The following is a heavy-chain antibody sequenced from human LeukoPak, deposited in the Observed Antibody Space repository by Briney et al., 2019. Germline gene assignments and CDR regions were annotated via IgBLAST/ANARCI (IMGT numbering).Heavy chain of an antibody. D-gene: IGHD4-17*01. J-gene: IGHJ5*02. CDR2: INSGNGNT. Sequence: GASVKVSCKASGYTFSNYAMHWVRQAPGQRLEWMGWINSGNGNTMYAQKFQGRVTITRDTSASTAYMELSSLRSEDTAVYYCVRGSSLLDYGDPLKWFDPWGQGTLVTVSS. V-gene: IGHV1-3*04. CDR3: VRGSSLLDYGDPLKWFDP. CDR1: GYTFSNYA.